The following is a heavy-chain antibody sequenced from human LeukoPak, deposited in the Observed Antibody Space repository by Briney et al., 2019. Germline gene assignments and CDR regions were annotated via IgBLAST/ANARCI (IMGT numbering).Heavy chain of an antibody. CDR3: ARDLEIYRSYYYYGMDV. D-gene: IGHD3-3*01. CDR1: GFTFSSYG. Sequence: GGSLRLSCAASGFTFSSYGMHWVRQAPGKGLEWVAVIWYDGSNKYYADSVKGRFTISRDNAKNSLYLQMNSLRAEDTAVYYCARDLEIYRSYYYYGMDVWGQGTTVTVSS. CDR2: IWYDGSNK. J-gene: IGHJ6*02. V-gene: IGHV3-33*01.